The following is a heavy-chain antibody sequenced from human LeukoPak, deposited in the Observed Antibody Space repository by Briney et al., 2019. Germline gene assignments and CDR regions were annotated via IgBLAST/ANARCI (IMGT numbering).Heavy chain of an antibody. CDR2: IYYSGTT. CDR1: GGSISSAGYY. CDR3: VLVYCSSTRCYIGAFDI. J-gene: IGHJ3*02. Sequence: SETLSLTCTVSGGSISSAGYYWSWIRHHPGKGLEYIGYIYYSGTTYYNPSLTSRVTISVDTSNNQFSLKLSSVTAADTAVYYCVLVYCSSTRCYIGAFDIWGQGTMVTVSS. D-gene: IGHD2-2*02. V-gene: IGHV4-31*03.